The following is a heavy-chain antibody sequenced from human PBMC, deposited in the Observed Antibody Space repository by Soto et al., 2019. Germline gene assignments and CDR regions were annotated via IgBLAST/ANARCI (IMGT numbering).Heavy chain of an antibody. Sequence: GGSLRLSCAASGFTFSGYWMSWVRQAPGKGLEWVANIKEDGSEKEYVGCVKGGFTISRDNARNTLYLQMNSLRVEDTAVYYCAGDPYNYGDYGYGMDVWGQGTTVTVSS. J-gene: IGHJ6*02. V-gene: IGHV3-7*01. CDR2: IKEDGSEK. CDR1: GFTFSGYW. D-gene: IGHD4-17*01. CDR3: AGDPYNYGDYGYGMDV.